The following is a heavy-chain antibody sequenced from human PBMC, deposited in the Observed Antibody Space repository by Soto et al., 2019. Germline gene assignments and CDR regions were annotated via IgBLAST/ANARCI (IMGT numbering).Heavy chain of an antibody. Sequence: QVQLVQSGAEVKKPGASVKISCKASGYTFISNSVYWVRQAPGQGLEWMGIINPRGASTSYAQKFQGRVTMTSDTSTSTVYMDLRSMTSEDTAVYYCAREPEVCSITNCHFDYWGQGSLVTVYS. CDR2: INPRGAST. J-gene: IGHJ4*02. V-gene: IGHV1-46*01. D-gene: IGHD2-2*01. CDR1: GYTFISNS. CDR3: AREPEVCSITNCHFDY.